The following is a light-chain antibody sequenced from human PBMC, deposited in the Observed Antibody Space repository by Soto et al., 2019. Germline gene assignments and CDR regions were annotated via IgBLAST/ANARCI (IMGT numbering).Light chain of an antibody. Sequence: DIQMTQSPSILPASVGDSVTITCRASQYISIWLAWYQQKPGKAPKLLIFDVSTLESGVPSRFSGSSSGTDFTLTIRSLQPDDVATYFCQKYHSYSPLTVGQGNKVDI. CDR1: QYISIW. V-gene: IGKV1-5*01. CDR2: DVS. J-gene: IGKJ1*01. CDR3: QKYHSYSPLT.